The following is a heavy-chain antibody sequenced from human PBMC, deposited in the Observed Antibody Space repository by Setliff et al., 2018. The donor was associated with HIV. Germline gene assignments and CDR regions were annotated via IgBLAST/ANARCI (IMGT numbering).Heavy chain of an antibody. D-gene: IGHD6-13*01. V-gene: IGHV3-23*01. CDR3: AKDRYSSTWTGGFDY. CDR2: ISGSGGRT. CDR1: GITFSSFA. Sequence: GGSLRLSCAASGITFSSFAMSWVRQAPGKGLEWVSAISGSGGRTYYADSVKGLFTISRDNSKNTLYVQMNSLRAEDTAVYYCAKDRYSSTWTGGFDYWGQGTLVTVSS. J-gene: IGHJ4*02.